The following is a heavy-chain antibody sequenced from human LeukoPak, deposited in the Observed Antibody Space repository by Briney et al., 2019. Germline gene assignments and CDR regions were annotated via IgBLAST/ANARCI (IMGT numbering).Heavy chain of an antibody. CDR3: ARGLYDFWSGYTLGY. CDR2: INHSGST. CDR1: GGSFSGYY. Sequence: SETLSLTCAVYGGSFSGYYWSWIRQPPGKGLEWIGEINHSGSTNYNPSLKSRVTISVDTSKNQFSLKLSSVTAADTAVYYCARGLYDFWSGYTLGYWGQGTLVTVSS. D-gene: IGHD3-3*01. J-gene: IGHJ4*02. V-gene: IGHV4-34*01.